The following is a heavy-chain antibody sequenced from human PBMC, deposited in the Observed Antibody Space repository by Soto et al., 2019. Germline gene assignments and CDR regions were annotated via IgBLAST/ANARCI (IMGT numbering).Heavy chain of an antibody. V-gene: IGHV3-7*03. J-gene: IGHJ4*02. Sequence: PGLSLRLSCAASGFTVSNFWMSWVRQAPGKGLEWVANIKQDGSDKYYVDSVKGRFTISRDNAKSSLNLQMNSLRAEDTDVYYCARGGGNLEYWGQGTLVTVSS. CDR2: IKQDGSDK. D-gene: IGHD3-3*01. CDR1: GFTVSNFW. CDR3: ARGGGNLEY.